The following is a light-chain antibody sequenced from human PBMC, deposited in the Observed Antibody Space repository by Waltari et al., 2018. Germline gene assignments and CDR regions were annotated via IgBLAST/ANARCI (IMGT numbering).Light chain of an antibody. Sequence: DIQMTQSPSSLSASEGDKVTITCRASQGISSWLAWYQQKPGKAPNLLIYAASSLQGGVPSRFSGSGSGTDYTLTISSLQPEDFATYYCQQGYNTPWTFGQGTKVEIK. J-gene: IGKJ1*01. V-gene: IGKV1-12*01. CDR2: AAS. CDR1: QGISSW. CDR3: QQGYNTPWT.